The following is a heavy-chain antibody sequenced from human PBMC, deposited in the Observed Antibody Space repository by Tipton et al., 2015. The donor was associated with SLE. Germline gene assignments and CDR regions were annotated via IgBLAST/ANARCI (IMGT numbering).Heavy chain of an antibody. D-gene: IGHD6-13*01. CDR3: AREEQQLRYFDY. Sequence: SLRLSCAASGFTLSYNWRSWVRQAPGKGLEWVGNKKQDGSEKYYEDSVKGRFTISRDNAKNSLYLQMNSLRAEDTAVYYCAREEQQLRYFDYWGQGTLVTVSS. J-gene: IGHJ4*02. CDR2: KKQDGSEK. CDR1: GFTLSYNW. V-gene: IGHV3-7*01.